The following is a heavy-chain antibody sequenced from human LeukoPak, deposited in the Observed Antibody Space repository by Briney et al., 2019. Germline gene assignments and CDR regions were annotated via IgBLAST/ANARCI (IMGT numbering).Heavy chain of an antibody. CDR3: AREPTSNYYDSSGLD. CDR1: GGSINSSSYY. Sequence: SETLSLTCTVSGGSINSSSYYWGWIRQPPGKGLEWIESIYYSGSTYYNPSLKSRVTISVDTSKNQFSLKLSSVTAADTAVYYCAREPTSNYYDSSGLDWGQGTLVTVSS. J-gene: IGHJ4*02. D-gene: IGHD3-22*01. V-gene: IGHV4-39*07. CDR2: IYYSGST.